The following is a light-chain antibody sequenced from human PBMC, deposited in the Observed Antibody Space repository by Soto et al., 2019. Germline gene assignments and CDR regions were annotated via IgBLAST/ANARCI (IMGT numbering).Light chain of an antibody. V-gene: IGKV1-9*01. CDR1: QGISSF. CDR3: QQVESYPST. J-gene: IGKJ4*01. CDR2: AAS. Sequence: IQLTQTPSSLSASVGDRVTITCRASQGISSFLAWYQQKPGKAPKLLIYAASSLQSVVPSRFSGSGFGTDFTLTIASLQPEDFATYYCQQVESYPSTFGGGTKVEMK.